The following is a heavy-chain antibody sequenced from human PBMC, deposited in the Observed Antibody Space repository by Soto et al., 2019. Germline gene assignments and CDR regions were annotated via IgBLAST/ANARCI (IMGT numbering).Heavy chain of an antibody. D-gene: IGHD4-4*01. CDR3: AKQHATTGEYFSAMDV. Sequence: QLQLQESGPGLVKPSETLSLTCTVSGGSISGSSHYWGWIRQTPGKGLEWIGNIYYSGSTLYNPSLGSRVPFSVDTSRNQFSLKVSSGTAADTGVYYCAKQHATTGEYFSAMDVWGQWTTVTVSS. CDR1: GGSISGSSHY. J-gene: IGHJ6*02. V-gene: IGHV4-39*01. CDR2: IYYSGST.